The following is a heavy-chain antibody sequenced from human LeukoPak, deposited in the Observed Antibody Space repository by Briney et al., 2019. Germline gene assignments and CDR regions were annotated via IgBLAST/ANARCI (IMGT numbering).Heavy chain of an antibody. CDR3: AKWGSSSLWYYYGMDV. J-gene: IGHJ6*02. Sequence: GGSVRLSCGASGFTFDDYAMHWVQQAPGKGLEGVSGISWNSGSIGYADSVKGRFTISRDNSKNTLYLQMNSLRAEDTAVYYCAKWGSSSLWYYYGMDVWGQGTTVTVSS. CDR1: GFTFDDYA. CDR2: ISWNSGSI. V-gene: IGHV3-9*01. D-gene: IGHD6-6*01.